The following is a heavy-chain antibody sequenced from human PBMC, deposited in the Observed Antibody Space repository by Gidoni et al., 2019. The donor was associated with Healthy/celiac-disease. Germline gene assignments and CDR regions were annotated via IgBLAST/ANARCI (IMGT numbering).Heavy chain of an antibody. Sequence: QLQLQESGPGLVKPSETLSLTCTVSGGSISSSSYYWGWIRQPPGKGLEWIGSIYYSGSTYYNPSLKSRVTISVDTSKNQFSLKLSSVTAADTAVYYCARPLVGQEQWLAHDAFDIWGQGTMVTVSS. CDR3: ARPLVGQEQWLAHDAFDI. D-gene: IGHD6-19*01. V-gene: IGHV4-39*01. J-gene: IGHJ3*02. CDR1: GGSISSSSYY. CDR2: IYYSGST.